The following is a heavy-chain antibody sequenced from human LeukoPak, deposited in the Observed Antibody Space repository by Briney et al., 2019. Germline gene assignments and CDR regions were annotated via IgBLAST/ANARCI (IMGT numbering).Heavy chain of an antibody. Sequence: GGSLRLSCAASGFTFSSYEMNWVRQAPGKGLEWVSKISSSGSSIYYEDSVKGRFTISRDNAKNSLYLQMNSLRDEETAVYYCARVMVAAIDYWGQGTLVTVSS. J-gene: IGHJ4*02. D-gene: IGHD4/OR15-4a*01. V-gene: IGHV3-48*03. CDR3: ARVMVAAIDY. CDR1: GFTFSSYE. CDR2: ISSSGSSI.